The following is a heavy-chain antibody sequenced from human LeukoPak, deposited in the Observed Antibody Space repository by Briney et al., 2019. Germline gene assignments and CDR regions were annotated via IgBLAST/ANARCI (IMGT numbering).Heavy chain of an antibody. CDR2: IYYSGST. V-gene: IGHV4-39*07. Sequence: PSETLSLTCTVSGGSISSSSYYWGWIRQPPGKGLEWIGSIYYSGSTYYNPSLKSRVTISVDTSKNQFSLKLSSVTAADTAVYYCARAWGDHEGTFDYWGQGTLVTVSS. CDR3: ARAWGDHEGTFDY. J-gene: IGHJ4*02. CDR1: GGSISSSSYY. D-gene: IGHD2-21*02.